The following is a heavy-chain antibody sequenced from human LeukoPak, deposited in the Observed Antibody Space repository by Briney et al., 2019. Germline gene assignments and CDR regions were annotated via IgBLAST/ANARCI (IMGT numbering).Heavy chain of an antibody. V-gene: IGHV4-61*02. Sequence: KSSETLSLTCTVSGGSISSGSYYWSWIRQPAGKGLEWIGRIYTSGSTNYNPSLESRVTISVDTSKNQFSLKLSSVTAADTAVYYCARAASIAARRGAFDIWGQGTMVTVSS. D-gene: IGHD6-6*01. CDR2: IYTSGST. CDR1: GGSISSGSYY. J-gene: IGHJ3*02. CDR3: ARAASIAARRGAFDI.